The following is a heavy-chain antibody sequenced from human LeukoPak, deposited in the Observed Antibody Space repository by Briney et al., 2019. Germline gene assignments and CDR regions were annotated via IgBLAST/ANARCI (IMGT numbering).Heavy chain of an antibody. CDR3: ASTARQYGSGSYYHYYYYMDV. CDR2: IYTSGST. CDR1: GGSTSSGSYY. J-gene: IGHJ6*03. D-gene: IGHD3-10*01. Sequence: SQTLSLTCTVSGGSTSSGSYYWSWIRQPAGKGLEWIGRIYTSGSTNYNPSLKSRVTISVDTSKNQFSLKLSSVTAADTAVYYCASTARQYGSGSYYHYYYYMDVWGKGTTVTVSS. V-gene: IGHV4-61*02.